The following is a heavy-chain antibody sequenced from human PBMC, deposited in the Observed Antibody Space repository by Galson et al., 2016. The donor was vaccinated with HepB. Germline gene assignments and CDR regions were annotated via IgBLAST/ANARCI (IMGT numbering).Heavy chain of an antibody. CDR3: ARDVGSSWHLYLDH. CDR2: ISTYSGNT. D-gene: IGHD6-13*01. V-gene: IGHV1-18*01. J-gene: IGHJ4*01. CDR1: GYSFTNNG. Sequence: SVKVSCKATGYSFTNNGITWVRQAPGQGLEWMGWISTYSGNTDYAQKFQGRVTMTSDTPTKTAYMELRGLRSDDTAVYYCARDVGSSWHLYLDHWGHGTLVTVSS.